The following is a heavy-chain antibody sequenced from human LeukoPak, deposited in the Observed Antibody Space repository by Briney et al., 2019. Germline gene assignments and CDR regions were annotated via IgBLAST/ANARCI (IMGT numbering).Heavy chain of an antibody. CDR1: GGSISSNYY. D-gene: IGHD3-10*01. V-gene: IGHV4-39*01. CDR3: ARHQTNYYGSGTPFDP. CDR2: IYHSGNS. J-gene: IGHJ5*02. Sequence: PSETLSLTCIVSGGSISSNYYWSRIRQPPGEGLEWIGSIYHSGNSNYNPSLKSRVTMSVDTSKNQFSLKLSSVTAADTAVYYCARHQTNYYGSGTPFDPWGQGTLVTVSS.